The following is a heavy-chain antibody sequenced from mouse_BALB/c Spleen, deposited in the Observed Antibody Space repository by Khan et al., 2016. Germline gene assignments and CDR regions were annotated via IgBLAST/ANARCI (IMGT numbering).Heavy chain of an antibody. CDR2: ISYSGST. D-gene: IGHD2-4*01. J-gene: IGHJ2*01. CDR1: GYSITSDYA. CDR3: ERGMITTFDY. V-gene: IGHV3-2*02. Sequence: EVQLQESGPGLVKPSQSLALTCTVTGYSITSDYAWNWIRQFPGDKLEWMGYISYSGSTSYNPSLKSRISLTRDTSKNQFFLQLNSVTTEDTATEYCERGMITTFDYWGQGTTLTVSS.